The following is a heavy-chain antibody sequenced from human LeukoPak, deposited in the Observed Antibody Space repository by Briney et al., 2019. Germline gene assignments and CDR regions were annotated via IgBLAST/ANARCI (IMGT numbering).Heavy chain of an antibody. J-gene: IGHJ5*02. CDR1: SGSINSYY. V-gene: IGHV4-59*08. Sequence: SETLSLTCTVSSGSINSYYWNWIRQSPGKGLEWIGHISYTGSTNYNPSLKSRVTISLDTSKNRFSLKLSSVTTADTAVYYCAGTSYSSGWPNWFDPWGQGTLVTVSS. CDR3: AGTSYSSGWPNWFDP. CDR2: ISYTGST. D-gene: IGHD6-19*01.